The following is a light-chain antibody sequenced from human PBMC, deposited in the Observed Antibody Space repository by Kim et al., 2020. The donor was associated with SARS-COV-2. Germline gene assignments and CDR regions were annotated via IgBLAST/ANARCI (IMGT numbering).Light chain of an antibody. CDR3: QSYDSSLSGWV. Sequence: QRVTSSCAGSSSNSGAGYDVHGYQQLPGTAPNLLIYGNSNRPSGVPDRFSGSKSGTSASLAITGLQAEDEADYYCQSYDSSLSGWVFGGGTQLTVL. CDR2: GNS. J-gene: IGLJ3*02. CDR1: SSNSGAGYD. V-gene: IGLV1-40*01.